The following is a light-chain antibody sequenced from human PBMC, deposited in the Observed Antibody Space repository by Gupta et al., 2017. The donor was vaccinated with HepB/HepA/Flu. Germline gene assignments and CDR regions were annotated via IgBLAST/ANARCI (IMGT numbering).Light chain of an antibody. CDR3: QPLTNGPPYVT. CDR1: QSVGKF. CDR2: GAS. Sequence: EIVLTQSPVTLSLPPGERATLAGRASQSVGKFLAWYQKKPGQSPRLLIYGASNRAKVITAMFSGSGDATDDTLIISTRDPVDFALYYCQPLTNGPPYVTFG. J-gene: IGKJ3*01. V-gene: IGKV3-11*01.